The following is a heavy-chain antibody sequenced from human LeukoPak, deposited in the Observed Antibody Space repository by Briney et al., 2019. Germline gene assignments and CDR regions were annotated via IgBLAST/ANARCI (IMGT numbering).Heavy chain of an antibody. CDR1: GYTFSSNS. CDR3: AIGGYSSSLLLGY. D-gene: IGHD6-6*01. J-gene: IGHJ4*02. Sequence: ASVKVSCKASGYTFSSNSVHWVRPAPGQGVAWVGIINTGGASTSYAQKFQGRVTMTRDTSTSTVYMELSSLRSEDTAVYYCAIGGYSSSLLLGYWGQGTLVTVSS. CDR2: INTGGAST. V-gene: IGHV1-46*01.